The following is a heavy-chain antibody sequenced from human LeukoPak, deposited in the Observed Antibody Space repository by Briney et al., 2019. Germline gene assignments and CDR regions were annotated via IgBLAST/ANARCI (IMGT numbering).Heavy chain of an antibody. CDR2: ISGSGGST. CDR1: GFTFSSYA. V-gene: IGHV3-23*01. J-gene: IGHJ4*02. CDR3: AKGQVLRFLEWLPQYYFDY. D-gene: IGHD3-3*01. Sequence: GGSLRLSCAASGFTFSSYAMSWVRQAPGKGLEWVSAISGSGGSTYYADSVKGRFTISRDNSKNTLYLQMNSLRAEDTAVYYCAKGQVLRFLEWLPQYYFDYWGQGTLVTVSS.